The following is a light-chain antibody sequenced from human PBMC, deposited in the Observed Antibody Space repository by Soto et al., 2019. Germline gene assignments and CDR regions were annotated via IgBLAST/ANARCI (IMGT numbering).Light chain of an antibody. CDR1: NSDIGSYNL. J-gene: IGLJ2*01. CDR3: CSYAGNNIHVI. CDR2: EGS. V-gene: IGLV2-23*01. Sequence: QSVLTQPASVSGSPGQSLTISCTGTNSDIGSYNLVSWYQRHPGKAPKLMIYEGSKRPSGVSNRFSGSKSGNTASLTISGLQAEDEADYFCCSYAGNNIHVIFGGGTKLTVL.